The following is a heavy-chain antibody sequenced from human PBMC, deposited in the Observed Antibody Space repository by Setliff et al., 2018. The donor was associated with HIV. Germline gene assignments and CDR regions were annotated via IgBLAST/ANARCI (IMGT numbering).Heavy chain of an antibody. CDR1: GGSISNGDHY. V-gene: IGHV4-61*08. CDR2: IRYTGST. J-gene: IGHJ6*02. Sequence: PSETLSLTCTVSGGSISNGDHYWAWIRQSPGKGLEWIGYIRYTGSTTYNPSLKSRVTISVDTSKNQFSPKLTSVTAADTAFYYCARGYSGYVGFTSMDVWGQGTTVTVSS. D-gene: IGHD1-26*01. CDR3: ARGYSGYVGFTSMDV.